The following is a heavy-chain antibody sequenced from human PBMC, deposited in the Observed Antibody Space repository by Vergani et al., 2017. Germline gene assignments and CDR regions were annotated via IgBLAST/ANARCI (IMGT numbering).Heavy chain of an antibody. D-gene: IGHD3/OR15-3a*01. CDR2: IRDKAYNYST. CDR1: GLTFSDSA. J-gene: IGHJ6*04. V-gene: IGHV3-73*02. Sequence: EVHLVESGGGLVQPGESLKLSCATSGLTFSDSAIHWVRQTSGKGLEWIGRIRDKAYNYSTVYAVSVKGMFTMSRDESKKTASLQMNGLTTEDTAVYYFFYDFWAGYDSGDVWGKGTTVTVSS. CDR3: FYDFWAGYDSGDV.